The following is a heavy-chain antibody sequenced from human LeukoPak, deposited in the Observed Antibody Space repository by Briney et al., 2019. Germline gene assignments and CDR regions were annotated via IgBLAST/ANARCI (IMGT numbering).Heavy chain of an antibody. CDR2: INHSGST. CDR3: ARGYHRGSNYAFDY. CDR1: GGSFSGYY. Sequence: PSETLSLTCAVYGGSFSGYYWSWIRQPPGKGLEWIGEINHSGSTNYNPSLKSRVTISVDTSKNQFSLKLSSVTAADTAVYYCARGYHRGSNYAFDYWGQGTLVTVSS. D-gene: IGHD1-7*01. V-gene: IGHV4-34*01. J-gene: IGHJ4*02.